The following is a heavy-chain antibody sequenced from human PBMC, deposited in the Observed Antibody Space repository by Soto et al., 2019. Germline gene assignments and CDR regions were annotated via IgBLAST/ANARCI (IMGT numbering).Heavy chain of an antibody. D-gene: IGHD3-22*01. V-gene: IGHV1-69*13. CDR1: GGLFSSYP. J-gene: IGHJ4*02. CDR3: ARGGSGYTWFNEF. CDR2: IIPVFQTA. Sequence: GASLKLSCKASGGLFSSYPISWVRQVPGQGLEWMGGIIPVFQTAYYTQRFQGRVTITADESTNTAYMELSSLRSEDTAIYYCARGGSGYTWFNEFWGQGTLVTVSS.